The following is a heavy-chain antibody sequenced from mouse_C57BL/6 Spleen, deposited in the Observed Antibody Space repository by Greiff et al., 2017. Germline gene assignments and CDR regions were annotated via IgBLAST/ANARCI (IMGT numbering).Heavy chain of an antibody. CDR1: GYTFTSYW. CDR3: ARGGYYGSSFPYYFDY. J-gene: IGHJ2*01. D-gene: IGHD1-1*01. Sequence: QVQLKQPGAELVRPGSSVKLSCKASGYTFTSYWMHWVKQRPIQGLEWIGNIDPSDSETHYNQKFKDKATLTVDKSSSTAYMQLSSLTSEDSAVYYCARGGYYGSSFPYYFDYWGQGTTLTVSS. V-gene: IGHV1-52*01. CDR2: IDPSDSET.